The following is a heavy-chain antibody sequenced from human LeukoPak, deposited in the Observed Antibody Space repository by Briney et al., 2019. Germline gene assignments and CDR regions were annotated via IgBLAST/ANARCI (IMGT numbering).Heavy chain of an antibody. D-gene: IGHD3-9*01. CDR1: GFTFSSYG. CDR3: AKAKNYDILTGYYD. V-gene: IGHV3-30*18. Sequence: PGRSLRLSCAASGFTFSSYGMHWVRQAPGKGLEWVAVISYDGSNKYYADSVKGRFTISRDNSKNTLYLQMNSLRAEDTAVYYCAKAKNYDILTGYYDWGQGTLVTV. J-gene: IGHJ4*02. CDR2: ISYDGSNK.